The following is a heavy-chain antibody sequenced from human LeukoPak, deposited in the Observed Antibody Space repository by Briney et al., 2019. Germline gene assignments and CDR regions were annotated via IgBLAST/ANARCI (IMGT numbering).Heavy chain of an antibody. D-gene: IGHD1-7*01. V-gene: IGHV4-34*01. CDR2: INHSGST. Sequence: SETLSLTCAVFGGSFSDYYWTWIRQPPGKSLEWMGEINHSGSTSYNPSLESRVTISVDTSKKQFPLKLSSVTAADTAVYYCARWVTRYGTTSHFDYWGQGTLVAVPS. CDR1: GGSFSDYY. J-gene: IGHJ4*02. CDR3: ARWVTRYGTTSHFDY.